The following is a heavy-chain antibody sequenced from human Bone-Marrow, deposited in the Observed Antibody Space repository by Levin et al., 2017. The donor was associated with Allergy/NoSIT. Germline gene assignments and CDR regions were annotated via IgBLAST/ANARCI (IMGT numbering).Heavy chain of an antibody. CDR2: ISYDGSNK. Sequence: GESLKISCAASGFTFSSYAMHWVRQAPGKGLEWVAVISYDGSNKYYADSVKGRFTISRDNSKNTLYLQMNSLRAEDTAVYYCARDAGTALDYWGQGTLVTVSS. D-gene: IGHD6-13*01. V-gene: IGHV3-30-3*01. J-gene: IGHJ4*02. CDR1: GFTFSSYA. CDR3: ARDAGTALDY.